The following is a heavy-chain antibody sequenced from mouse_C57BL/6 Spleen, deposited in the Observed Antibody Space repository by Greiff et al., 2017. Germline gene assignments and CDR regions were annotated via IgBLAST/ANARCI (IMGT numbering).Heavy chain of an antibody. J-gene: IGHJ1*03. D-gene: IGHD2-4*01. CDR3: ARRGYDYDYFDV. CDR2: IYPGSGST. Sequence: QVQLKQPGAELVKPGASVKMSCKASGYTFTSYWITWVKQRPGQGLEWIGDIYPGSGSTNYNEKFKSKATLTVDTSSSTAYMQLSSLTSEDSAVYYCARRGYDYDYFDVWGTGTTVTVSS. CDR1: GYTFTSYW. V-gene: IGHV1-55*01.